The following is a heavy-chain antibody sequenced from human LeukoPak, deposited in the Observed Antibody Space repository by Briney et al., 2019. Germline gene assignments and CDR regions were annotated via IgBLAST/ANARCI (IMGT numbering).Heavy chain of an antibody. CDR3: ASIAAVYYDSSA. J-gene: IGHJ5*02. V-gene: IGHV4-4*07. Sequence: PSETLSLTCTVSGGSISSYYWSWIRQPAGRGLEWIGRIYTSGSTNYNPSLKSRVTMSVDTSKNQFSLKLSSVTAADTTVYYCASIAAVYYDSSAWGQGTLVTVSS. D-gene: IGHD3-22*01. CDR2: IYTSGST. CDR1: GGSISSYY.